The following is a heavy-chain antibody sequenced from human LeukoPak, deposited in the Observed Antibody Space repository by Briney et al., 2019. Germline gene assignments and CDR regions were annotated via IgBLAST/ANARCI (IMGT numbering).Heavy chain of an antibody. CDR1: GGSISSSSYY. CDR3: ARGVIYMDV. V-gene: IGHV4-39*07. Sequence: SETLSLTCTVSGGSISSSSYYWSWIRQPPGKGLEWIGEINHSGSTNYNPSLKSRVTISVDTSKNQFSLNLSSVTAADTAVYYCARGVIYMDVWGKGTTVTVSS. CDR2: INHSGST. J-gene: IGHJ6*03.